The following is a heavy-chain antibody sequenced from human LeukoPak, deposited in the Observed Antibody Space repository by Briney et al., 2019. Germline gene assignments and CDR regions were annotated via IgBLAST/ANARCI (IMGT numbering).Heavy chain of an antibody. CDR2: IYYSGST. Sequence: SETLSLTCTVSGGSISSYYWSWIRQPPGKGLEWIGYIYYSGSTNYNPSLKSRVTISVDTSKNQFSLKLSSVIAADTAVYYCARLHDYGDYYWFDPWGQGTLVTVSS. CDR1: GGSISSYY. J-gene: IGHJ5*02. V-gene: IGHV4-59*01. CDR3: ARLHDYGDYYWFDP. D-gene: IGHD4-17*01.